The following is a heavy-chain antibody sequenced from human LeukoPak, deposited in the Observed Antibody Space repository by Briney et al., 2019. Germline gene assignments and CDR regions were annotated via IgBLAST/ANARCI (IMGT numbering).Heavy chain of an antibody. V-gene: IGHV3-66*01. D-gene: IGHD3-22*01. CDR2: IYSGGST. CDR1: GFTVSSNY. CDR3: ARGGSGYYPNDY. J-gene: IGHJ4*02. Sequence: GGSLRLSCAASGFTVSSNYMSWVRQALGKGLEWVSVIYSGGSTYYADSVKGRFTISRDNSKNTLYLQMNSLRAEDTAVYYCARGGSGYYPNDYWGQGTLVTVSS.